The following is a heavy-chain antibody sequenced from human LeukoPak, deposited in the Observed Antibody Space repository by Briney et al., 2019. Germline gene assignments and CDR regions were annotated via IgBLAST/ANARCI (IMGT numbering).Heavy chain of an antibody. CDR2: INPNSGGT. D-gene: IGHD6-19*01. J-gene: IGHJ4*02. Sequence: ASVKVSCKASGYTFTGYYMHWVRQAPGQGLEWMGWINPNSGGTNYAQKFQGRVTMTRDTSISTAYMELSRLRSDYTAVYYCARGAVAGTGYYFDYWGQGTLVTVSS. CDR1: GYTFTGYY. CDR3: ARGAVAGTGYYFDY. V-gene: IGHV1-2*02.